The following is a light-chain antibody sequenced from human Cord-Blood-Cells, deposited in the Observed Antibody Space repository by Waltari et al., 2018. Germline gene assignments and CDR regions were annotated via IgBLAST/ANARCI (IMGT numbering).Light chain of an antibody. CDR3: QQYNNWPPWT. Sequence: EIVMTQSPATLSVSPGERATLSCRASQSVSSTLAWYQQKPGQAPRLLSYGASTRATGIPARFSGSGSVTEFTLTISSLQSEDFAVYYCQQYNNWPPWTFGQGTKVEIK. CDR1: QSVSST. V-gene: IGKV3-15*01. J-gene: IGKJ1*01. CDR2: GAS.